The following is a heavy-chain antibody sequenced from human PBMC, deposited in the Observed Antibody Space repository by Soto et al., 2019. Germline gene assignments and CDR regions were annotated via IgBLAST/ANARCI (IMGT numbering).Heavy chain of an antibody. CDR2: SGPSGTT. V-gene: IGHV3-23*01. D-gene: IGHD2-2*01. CDR1: GFTFSSYP. J-gene: IGHJ3*01. CDR3: ARHIVVVPDAKAFDL. Sequence: EVQLLESGGGLVQPGGSLRLSCAASGFTFSSYPMSWVRQAPGKGLEWVSASGPSGTTYYADSVRGRFTISRDNSEHTLYLQINSLRVDDTAVFYCARHIVVVPDAKAFDLWGQGTMVTVSS.